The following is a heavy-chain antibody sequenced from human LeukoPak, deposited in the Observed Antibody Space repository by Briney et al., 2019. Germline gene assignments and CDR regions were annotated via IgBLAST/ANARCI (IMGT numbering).Heavy chain of an antibody. D-gene: IGHD6-13*01. Sequence: ASVKVSCKASGYTFTSYDINWVRQATGQGLEWMGWMNPNSGNTGYAQKFQGRVTMTRNTSISTAYMELSSLRSEDTAVYYCARARGQSSWCRNWFDPWGQGTLVTVSS. CDR1: GYTFTSYD. CDR3: ARARGQSSWCRNWFDP. J-gene: IGHJ5*02. CDR2: MNPNSGNT. V-gene: IGHV1-8*01.